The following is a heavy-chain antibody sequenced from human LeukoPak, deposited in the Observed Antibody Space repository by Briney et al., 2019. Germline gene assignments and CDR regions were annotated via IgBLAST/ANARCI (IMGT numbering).Heavy chain of an antibody. CDR1: GFTSSSYG. D-gene: IGHD3-22*01. Sequence: GGSLRLSCAASGFTSSSYGMHWVRQAPGKGLEWVAVIWYDGSNKYYADSVKGRFTISRDNSKNTLYLQMNSLRAEDTAVYYCAREGSAYYYDSSGYYFDYWGQGTLVTVSS. J-gene: IGHJ4*02. CDR3: AREGSAYYYDSSGYYFDY. V-gene: IGHV3-33*01. CDR2: IWYDGSNK.